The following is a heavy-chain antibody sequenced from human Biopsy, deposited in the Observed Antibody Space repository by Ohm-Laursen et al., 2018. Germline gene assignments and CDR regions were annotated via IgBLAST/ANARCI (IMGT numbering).Heavy chain of an antibody. CDR2: INPKSGDT. D-gene: IGHD2-2*01. V-gene: IGHV1-2*02. J-gene: IGHJ2*01. CDR3: ARGRRHCSGTCSRWYFDL. Sequence: ASVKVSCKASGYTFTALSVHWLRQAPGQGLEWMGWINPKSGDTDYPQNFQGRVSMTRDTSVSTAYMDLSRLRSDDTAVYYCARGRRHCSGTCSRWYFDLWGRGTLVTVSS. CDR1: GYTFTALS.